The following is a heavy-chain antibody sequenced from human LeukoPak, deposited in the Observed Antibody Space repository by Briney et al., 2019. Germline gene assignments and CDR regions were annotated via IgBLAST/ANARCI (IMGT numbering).Heavy chain of an antibody. CDR2: IYYSGST. J-gene: IGHJ4*02. Sequence: SETLSLTCTVSGGSISSSSYYWGWIRQPPGKGLEWIGSIYYSGSTYYNPSLKSRVTISVDTSKNQFSLKLSSVTAADTAVYYCARQPPPRSGSFDYWGQGTLVTVSS. CDR1: GGSISSSSYY. CDR3: ARQPPPRSGSFDY. D-gene: IGHD1-26*01. V-gene: IGHV4-39*01.